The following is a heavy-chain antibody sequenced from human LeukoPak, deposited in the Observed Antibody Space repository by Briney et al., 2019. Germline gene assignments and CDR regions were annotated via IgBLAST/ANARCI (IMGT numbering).Heavy chain of an antibody. CDR1: GGSITTDY. CDR2: ISDTGNT. J-gene: IGHJ4*02. D-gene: IGHD3-10*01. V-gene: IGHV4-59*08. CDR3: AGHTIRGVVFDY. Sequence: SETLSLTCTVSGGSITTDYWSWIRQPPGKGLEWIGYISDTGNTIYNTSLESRVSISVDTSKNQFSLKLSSVTAADTAVYYCAGHTIRGVVFDYWGRGTRVTVSS.